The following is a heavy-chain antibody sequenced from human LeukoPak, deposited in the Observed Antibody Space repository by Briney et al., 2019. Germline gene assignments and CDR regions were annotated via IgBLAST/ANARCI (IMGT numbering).Heavy chain of an antibody. V-gene: IGHV1-2*02. Sequence: ASVKVSCKASGYTFTGYYLHWVRQAPGQGLEWMGWIDPNTGATKYTQKFQGRVTMTRDTSFSTAYMEVSRLTSDDTAVYYCAREYSRYSGTYYDYWGQGTLVTVSS. D-gene: IGHD5-12*01. CDR2: IDPNTGAT. CDR3: AREYSRYSGTYYDY. J-gene: IGHJ4*02. CDR1: GYTFTGYY.